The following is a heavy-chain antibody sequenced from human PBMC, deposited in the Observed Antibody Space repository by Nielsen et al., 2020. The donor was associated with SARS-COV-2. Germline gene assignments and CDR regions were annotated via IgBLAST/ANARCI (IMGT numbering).Heavy chain of an antibody. CDR3: ARFSSEKYFGF. CDR2: VYYTGST. CDR1: GGSISGYY. Sequence: SETLSLTCTVSGGSISGYYWSWIRQPPGKGLELIGYVYYTGSTTYNPSLKSRVTMSVDTSKNQFSLNLRSVTAADAAVYFCARFSSEKYFGFWGQGTLVTVSS. D-gene: IGHD2/OR15-2a*01. V-gene: IGHV4-59*01. J-gene: IGHJ4*02.